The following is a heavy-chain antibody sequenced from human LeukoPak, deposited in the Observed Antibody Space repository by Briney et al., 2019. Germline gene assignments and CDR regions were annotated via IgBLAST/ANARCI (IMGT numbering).Heavy chain of an antibody. Sequence: PGGSLRLSCAASGFTFSSYAMSWVRQAPGKGLEWVSAISGSGGSTYYADSVKGRFTISRDNSKNTLHLQMNSLRAEDTAVYYCAKDHRLYYDFWSGTARGWFDPWGQGTLVTVSS. CDR3: AKDHRLYYDFWSGTARGWFDP. J-gene: IGHJ5*02. V-gene: IGHV3-23*01. CDR2: ISGSGGST. CDR1: GFTFSSYA. D-gene: IGHD3-3*01.